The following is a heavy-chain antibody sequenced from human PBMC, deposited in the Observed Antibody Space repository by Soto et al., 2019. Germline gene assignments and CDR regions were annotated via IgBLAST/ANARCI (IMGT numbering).Heavy chain of an antibody. D-gene: IGHD3-10*01. CDR1: GGSISSYY. CDR3: ASWRGVSGSDSDVFDI. Sequence: SETLSLTCTVSGGSISSYYWSWIRQPPGKGLEWIGYIYYSGSTNYNPSLKSRVTISVDTSKNQFSLRLRSVTAADTAVYYCASWRGVSGSDSDVFDIWGQGTMVTVSS. V-gene: IGHV4-59*08. CDR2: IYYSGST. J-gene: IGHJ3*02.